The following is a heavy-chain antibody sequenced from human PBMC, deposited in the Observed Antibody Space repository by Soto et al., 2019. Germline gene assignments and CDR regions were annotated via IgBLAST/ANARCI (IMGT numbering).Heavy chain of an antibody. J-gene: IGHJ6*02. CDR3: ARDAKVDTGMGGYYYYHMDV. V-gene: IGHV4-61*08. D-gene: IGHD5-18*01. Sequence: KTSETLSLTCTVSGGSVNNGGYYWSWIRQPPGKGLEWIGHIYHSGSTSCNPSLKSRVTISIDTSKNQFSLKLSSVTAADTAVFYCARDAKVDTGMGGYYYYHMDVWGQGTTVTVS. CDR2: IYHSGST. CDR1: GGSVNNGGYY.